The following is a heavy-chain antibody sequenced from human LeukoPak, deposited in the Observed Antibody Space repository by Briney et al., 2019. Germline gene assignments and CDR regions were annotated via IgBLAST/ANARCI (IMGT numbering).Heavy chain of an antibody. CDR3: ARDPSPSHPTAYFDY. CDR1: GGTFSSYA. V-gene: IGHV1-69*13. D-gene: IGHD4-17*01. CDR2: IIPIFGTA. J-gene: IGHJ4*02. Sequence: SVKVSCKASGGTFSSYAISWVRQAPGQGLEWMGGIIPIFGTANYAQKFQGRVTITADESTSTAYMELSSLRSEDTAVYYCARDPSPSHPTAYFDYWGQGILVTVSS.